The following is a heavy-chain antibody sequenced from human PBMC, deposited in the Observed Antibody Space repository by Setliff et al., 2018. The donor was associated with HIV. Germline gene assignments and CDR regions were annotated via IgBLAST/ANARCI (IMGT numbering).Heavy chain of an antibody. CDR3: ARLSGSSGWYSDY. CDR2: IYDSGST. D-gene: IGHD6-19*01. Sequence: KPSETLSLTCSVYGASISNSNSYWGWIRQPPGKRLEWLGSIYDSGSTSYNPSLSSRLTISVDTSKNQVSLKLSSVTAADTAVYYCARLSGSSGWYSDYWGQGTLVTVSS. J-gene: IGHJ4*02. CDR1: GASISNSNSY. V-gene: IGHV4-39*01.